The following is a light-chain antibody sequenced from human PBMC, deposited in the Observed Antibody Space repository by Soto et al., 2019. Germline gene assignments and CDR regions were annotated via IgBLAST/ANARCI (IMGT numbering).Light chain of an antibody. CDR2: EVS. Sequence: QSVLTQPASVSGSPGQSITISCTGTSSDVGGYNYVSWYQQHPGKAPKLMIYEVSNRPSGVSNRFSGSKSGNTASRTISGLQAEDEADYYCSSYTSSSTLGVIFGGGTQLTVL. J-gene: IGLJ7*01. CDR1: SSDVGGYNY. CDR3: SSYTSSSTLGVI. V-gene: IGLV2-14*01.